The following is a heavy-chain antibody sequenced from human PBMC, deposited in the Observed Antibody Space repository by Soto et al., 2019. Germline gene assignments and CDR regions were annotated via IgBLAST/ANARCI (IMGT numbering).Heavy chain of an antibody. CDR2: YDYANGGP. CDR3: VTDRGELQGTDAFHD. CDR1: GYKVTELN. V-gene: IGHV1-24*01. Sequence: QARMEQSGAEMKKPGTSVKVSCKVSGYKVTELNIHWERQAPGKGLEWMGGYDYANGGPTYPQRFQGRVTMNEDASTNTGHMELRDLKFEDTDVYFCVTDRGELQGTDAFHDWGQGTLVTVSS. D-gene: IGHD3-10*01. J-gene: IGHJ3*01.